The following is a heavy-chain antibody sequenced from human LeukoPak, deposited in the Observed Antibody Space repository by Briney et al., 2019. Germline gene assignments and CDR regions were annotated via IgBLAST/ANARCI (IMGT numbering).Heavy chain of an antibody. CDR2: IRRGTNGYTT. V-gene: IGHV3-72*01. Sequence: GGSLRLSCAASGFTLSDYILDWVRQAPGKGLEWVGRIRRGTNGYTTEYAASVKGRFIISRDDSQNSLYLHMNSLKTEDTAVYHCPRDAAEGGNSAFDIWGQGTMATVSS. D-gene: IGHD4-23*01. CDR1: GFTLSDYI. J-gene: IGHJ3*02. CDR3: PRDAAEGGNSAFDI.